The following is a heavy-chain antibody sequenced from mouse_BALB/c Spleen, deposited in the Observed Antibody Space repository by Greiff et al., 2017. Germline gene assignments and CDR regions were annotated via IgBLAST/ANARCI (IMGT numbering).Heavy chain of an antibody. CDR1: GYSITSGYY. V-gene: IGHV3-6*02. Sequence: VQLQQSGPGLVKPSQSLSLTCSVTGYSITSGYYWNWIRQFPGNKLEWMGYISYDGSNNYNPSLKNRISITRDTSKNQFFLKLNSVTTEDTATYYCARVYYGNRYYYAMDYWGQGTSVTVSS. J-gene: IGHJ4*01. CDR2: ISYDGSN. CDR3: ARVYYGNRYYYAMDY. D-gene: IGHD2-1*01.